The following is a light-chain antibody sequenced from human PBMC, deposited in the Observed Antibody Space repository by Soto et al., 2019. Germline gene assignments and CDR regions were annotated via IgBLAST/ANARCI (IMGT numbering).Light chain of an antibody. CDR2: AAS. Sequence: DVQMTQSPSSLSASVGDRVTITCRASQDINSYLAWYQQKPGNAPKSLIYAASSLQTGVPSRFSGSESGTDFTLTISNLQPEDYATYYCQQYHIYPLTFGGGTKVEIK. J-gene: IGKJ4*01. CDR3: QQYHIYPLT. CDR1: QDINSY. V-gene: IGKV1D-16*01.